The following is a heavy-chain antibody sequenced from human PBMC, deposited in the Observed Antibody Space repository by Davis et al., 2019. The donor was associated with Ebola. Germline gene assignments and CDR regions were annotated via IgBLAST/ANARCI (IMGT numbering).Heavy chain of an antibody. CDR3: ARDEVYTNYGSRFDF. V-gene: IGHV3-30*19. J-gene: IGHJ4*02. Sequence: GESLKISCAASGFTFSSFGMHWVRQAPGKGLEWVAVISYDGGRRYYADSVKGRFTISRDNSKNTMYLQMNSLRAEDTAVYSCARDEVYTNYGSRFDFWGQGTLVAVSS. CDR2: ISYDGGRR. CDR1: GFTFSSFG. D-gene: IGHD4-11*01.